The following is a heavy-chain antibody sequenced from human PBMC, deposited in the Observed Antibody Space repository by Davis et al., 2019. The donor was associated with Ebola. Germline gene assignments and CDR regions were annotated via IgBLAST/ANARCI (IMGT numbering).Heavy chain of an antibody. J-gene: IGHJ4*02. V-gene: IGHV3-74*01. Sequence: HTGGSLRLSCAASGFTFSSYWMHWVRQAPGKGLVWVSRINSDGSSTSYADSVKGRFTISRDNSKNTLYLQMNSLRVEDTAVYYCAQEREYYFDYWGQGTLVTVSS. CDR3: AQEREYYFDY. CDR1: GFTFSSYW. CDR2: INSDGSST. D-gene: IGHD1-1*01.